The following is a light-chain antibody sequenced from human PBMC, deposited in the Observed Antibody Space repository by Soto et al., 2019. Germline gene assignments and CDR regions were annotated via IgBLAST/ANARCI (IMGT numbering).Light chain of an antibody. J-gene: IGKJ2*01. CDR1: QSISSW. CDR3: QQYNSYPYT. Sequence: DIQMTQSPSTLSASVGDRVTITCRASQSISSWLAWYQQKVGKAPKLLIYKASSLESGVPPRFSGSGSGTEFTLTISSLQPDDFPTYYCQQYNSYPYTFGQGTKLEIK. CDR2: KAS. V-gene: IGKV1-5*03.